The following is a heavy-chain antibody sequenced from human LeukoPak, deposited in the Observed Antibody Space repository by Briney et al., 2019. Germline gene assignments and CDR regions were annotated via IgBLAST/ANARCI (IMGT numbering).Heavy chain of an antibody. J-gene: IGHJ3*02. V-gene: IGHV4-59*08. CDR3: ARRNPSYSHAFDI. CDR2: IYYSGST. D-gene: IGHD2-21*01. Sequence: GSLRLSCAASGFTFSSYSMNWVRQPPGKGLEWIGYIYYSGSTNYNPSLKSRVTISVDTSKNQFSLKLSSVTAADTAVYYCARRNPSYSHAFDIWGQGTMVTVSS. CDR1: GFTFSSYS.